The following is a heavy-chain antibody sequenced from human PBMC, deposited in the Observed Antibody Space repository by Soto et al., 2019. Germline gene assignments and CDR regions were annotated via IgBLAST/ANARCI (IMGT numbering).Heavy chain of an antibody. CDR2: IYYSRTT. V-gene: IGHV4-30-4*01. CDR1: GDSISSGDYY. Sequence: QVQLQESGPGLVQPSQTLSLTCTVSGDSISSGDYYWSWVRQSPGKGLEWIGCIYYSRTTYYNPSLETRLPMSVDTSKNQFSLRLRSVTAADTAMYFCARDFQRYSSSPGTVEYWGPGTRVPVSS. CDR3: ARDFQRYSSSPGTVEY. D-gene: IGHD6-6*01. J-gene: IGHJ4*02.